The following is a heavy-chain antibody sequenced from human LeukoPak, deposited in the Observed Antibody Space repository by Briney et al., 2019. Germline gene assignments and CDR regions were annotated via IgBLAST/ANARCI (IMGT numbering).Heavy chain of an antibody. V-gene: IGHV4-31*03. CDR3: ASTSRQDYVWGSYRPTPPYCFDY. CDR1: GGSISSGGYY. Sequence: SQTLSLTCTVSGGSISSGGYYWSWIRQHPGKGLEWIGYIYYSGSTYYNPSLKSRVTISVDTSKNQFSLKLSSVTAADTAVYYCASTSRQDYVWGSYRPTPPYCFDYWGQGPRSPSPQ. D-gene: IGHD3-16*02. J-gene: IGHJ4*02. CDR2: IYYSGST.